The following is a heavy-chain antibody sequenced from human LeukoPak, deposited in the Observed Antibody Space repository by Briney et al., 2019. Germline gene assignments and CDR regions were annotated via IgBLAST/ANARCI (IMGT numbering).Heavy chain of an antibody. CDR3: ARGEMTTVTPDWYFDL. J-gene: IGHJ2*01. D-gene: IGHD4-17*01. CDR1: GGSISSYY. Sequence: SETLSLTCTVSGGSISSYYWSWIRQPPGKGLEWIGYIYYSGSTNYNPSLKSRVTISVDTSKNPFSLKLSSVTAADTAVYYCARGEMTTVTPDWYFDLWGRGTLVTVSS. CDR2: IYYSGST. V-gene: IGHV4-59*01.